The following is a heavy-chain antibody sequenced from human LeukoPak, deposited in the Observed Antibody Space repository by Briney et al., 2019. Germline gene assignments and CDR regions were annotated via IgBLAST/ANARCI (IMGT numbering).Heavy chain of an antibody. V-gene: IGHV3-30*18. D-gene: IGHD6-19*01. CDR3: AKSRPPYSSGWLFDY. J-gene: IGHJ4*02. Sequence: PGGSLRLSCAASGFTFSSYAMHWVRQAPGKGLEWVAVISYDGSNKYYADSVKGRFTISRDNSKNTLYLQMNSLRAEDTAVYYCAKSRPPYSSGWLFDYWGQGTLVTVSS. CDR2: ISYDGSNK. CDR1: GFTFSSYA.